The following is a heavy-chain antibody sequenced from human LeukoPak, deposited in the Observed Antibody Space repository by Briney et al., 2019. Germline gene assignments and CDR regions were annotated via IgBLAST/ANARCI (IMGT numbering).Heavy chain of an antibody. CDR2: INHSGST. D-gene: IGHD3-9*01. V-gene: IGHV4-34*01. J-gene: IGHJ6*03. CDR1: GGSFSGYY. Sequence: SETLSLTCAVYGGSFSGYYWSWIRQPPGKGLGWIGEINHSGSTNYSPSLKSRVTISVDTSKNQFSLKLSSVTAADTAVYYCARGPLYYDILTGHYYYYYYMDVWGKGTTVTVSS. CDR3: ARGPLYYDILTGHYYYYYYMDV.